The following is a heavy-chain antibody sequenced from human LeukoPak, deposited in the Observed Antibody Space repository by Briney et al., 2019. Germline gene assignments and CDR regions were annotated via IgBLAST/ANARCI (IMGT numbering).Heavy chain of an antibody. V-gene: IGHV3-30*18. CDR2: ISYDGSNK. J-gene: IGHJ4*02. Sequence: GGSLRLSCAASGFTFSSYGMHWVRQAPGKGLEWVAVISYDGSNKYYADSVKGRFTISRDNSKNTLYLQVNSLRAEDTAVYYCAKYSSGPAPFDYWGQGTLVTVSS. CDR1: GFTFSSYG. D-gene: IGHD6-19*01. CDR3: AKYSSGPAPFDY.